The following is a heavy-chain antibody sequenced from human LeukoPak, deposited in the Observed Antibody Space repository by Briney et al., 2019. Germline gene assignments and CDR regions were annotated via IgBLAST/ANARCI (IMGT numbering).Heavy chain of an antibody. CDR3: ARDRYPYDYVWGTYRFNYFDY. D-gene: IGHD3-16*02. V-gene: IGHV1-69*13. CDR2: IIPIFDTA. Sequence: GASVKVSCKASGGTFSSYAISWVRQAPGQGLEWMGGIIPIFDTANYAQNFQGRVTITADESTSTAYMELSSLRSEDTAVYYCARDRYPYDYVWGTYRFNYFDYWGQGTLVTVPS. J-gene: IGHJ4*02. CDR1: GGTFSSYA.